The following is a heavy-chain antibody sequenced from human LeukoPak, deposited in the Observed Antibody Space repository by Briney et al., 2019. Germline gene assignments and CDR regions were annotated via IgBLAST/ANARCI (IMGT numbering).Heavy chain of an antibody. V-gene: IGHV3-15*01. D-gene: IGHD6-19*01. CDR2: IKSKTDGWTT. CDR3: TTAHPYSSGWYRDY. Sequence: PGGSLRLSCAASGFTFSNAWMSWVRQAPGKGLEWVGRIKSKTDGWTTDYAAPVKGRFTISRDDSKNTLYLQMNSLKTEDTAVYYCTTAHPYSSGWYRDYWGQGTLVTVSS. J-gene: IGHJ4*02. CDR1: GFTFSNAW.